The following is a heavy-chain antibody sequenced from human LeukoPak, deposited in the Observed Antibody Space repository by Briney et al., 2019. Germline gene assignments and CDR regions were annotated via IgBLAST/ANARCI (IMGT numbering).Heavy chain of an antibody. J-gene: IGHJ3*02. CDR3: ARGGDSDAFDI. Sequence: SVKVSCKASGGTFSSYAISWVRQAPGQGLEWMGGIIPIFGTANYAQKFQGRVTITADKSTSTAYMELCSLRSEDTAVYYCARGGDSDAFDIWGQGTMVTVSS. V-gene: IGHV1-69*06. CDR2: IIPIFGTA. D-gene: IGHD2-21*02. CDR1: GGTFSSYA.